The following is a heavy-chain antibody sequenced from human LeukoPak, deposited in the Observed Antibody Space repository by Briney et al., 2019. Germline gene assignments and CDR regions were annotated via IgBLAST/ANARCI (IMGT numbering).Heavy chain of an antibody. V-gene: IGHV1-2*02. CDR2: INPNSGGT. D-gene: IGHD5-18*01. J-gene: IGHJ4*02. CDR3: ARGGTAMVTFHFDY. Sequence: GASVKVSCQASGYTFTGYYMHWVRQAPGQGLEWMGWINPNSGGTNYAQKFQGRVTMTRDTSISTAYMELSRLRSDDTAVYYCARGGTAMVTFHFDYWGQGTLVTVSS. CDR1: GYTFTGYY.